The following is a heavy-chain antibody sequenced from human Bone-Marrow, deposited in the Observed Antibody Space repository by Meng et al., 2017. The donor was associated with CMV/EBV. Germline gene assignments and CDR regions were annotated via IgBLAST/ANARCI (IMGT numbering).Heavy chain of an antibody. V-gene: IGHV4-34*01. CDR2: INHSGST. D-gene: IGHD2-2*01. Sequence: SQTLSLTSAVDGGSFSGYYWSWIRQPPGKGLEWIGEINHSGSTNYHPSLKSRVTIPVDTSKIQFSLRLSSVTAADTAVYYCARSRPRHCSSTSCKRGWDVWGQGTTVTVSS. J-gene: IGHJ6*02. CDR3: ARSRPRHCSSTSCKRGWDV. CDR1: GGSFSGYY.